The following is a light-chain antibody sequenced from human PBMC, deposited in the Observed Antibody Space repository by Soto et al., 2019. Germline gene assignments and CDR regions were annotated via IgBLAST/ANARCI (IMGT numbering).Light chain of an antibody. CDR2: DAS. V-gene: IGKV3-11*01. Sequence: EIVLTQSPATLSLSPGERATLSCRASQSVGSYLAWYQQKPGQAPRLLIYDASDGAAGIPGRFSGSGSGTDFTLTISSLEPEDFAVFYCQQRSSWPLTFGGGTKVEIK. J-gene: IGKJ4*01. CDR3: QQRSSWPLT. CDR1: QSVGSY.